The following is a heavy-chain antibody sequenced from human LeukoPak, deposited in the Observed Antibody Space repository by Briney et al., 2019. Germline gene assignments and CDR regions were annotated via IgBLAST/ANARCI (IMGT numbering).Heavy chain of an antibody. CDR2: ISSSGSTI. J-gene: IGHJ4*02. V-gene: IGHV3-48*03. CDR1: GFSFSSYE. CDR3: ARSIAVAGSPSDY. Sequence: GGSLRLSCAASGFSFSSYEVNWVRQAPGKGLEWVSYISSSGSTIYYADSVKGRFTISRDNAKNSLYLQMNSLRAEDTAVYYCARSIAVAGSPSDYWGQGTLVTASS. D-gene: IGHD6-19*01.